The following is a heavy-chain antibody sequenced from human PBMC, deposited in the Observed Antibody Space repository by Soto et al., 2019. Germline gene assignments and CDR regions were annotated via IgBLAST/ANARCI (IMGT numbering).Heavy chain of an antibody. CDR2: IYPGDSDT. Sequence: PGVSLKISWKGSGYRCTSYWIGWVRQMPGKGLEWMGIIYPGDSDTRYSPSFQGQVTISADKSISTAYLQWSSLKASDTAMYYCARFNYEGYYYYYYMDVWGKGTTVTVSS. D-gene: IGHD4-4*01. CDR3: ARFNYEGYYYYYYMDV. V-gene: IGHV5-51*01. CDR1: GYRCTSYW. J-gene: IGHJ6*03.